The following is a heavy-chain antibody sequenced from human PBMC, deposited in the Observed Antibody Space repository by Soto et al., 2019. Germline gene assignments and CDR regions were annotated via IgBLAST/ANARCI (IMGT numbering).Heavy chain of an antibody. Sequence: SETLSLTCAVYGGSFSGYYWSWIRQSPGKGLEWIGEINHSGTTNYNPSLKSRVTISVDTSKNQFSLKLSSVTAADAAVYYCARSNFGNWFDPWGQGTLVTVSS. CDR3: ARSNFGNWFDP. CDR1: GGSFSGYY. CDR2: INHSGTT. J-gene: IGHJ5*02. D-gene: IGHD3-10*01. V-gene: IGHV4-34*01.